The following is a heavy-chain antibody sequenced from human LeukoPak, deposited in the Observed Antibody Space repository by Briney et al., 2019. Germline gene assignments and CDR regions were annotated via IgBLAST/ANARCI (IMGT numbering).Heavy chain of an antibody. CDR2: AFASGTT. V-gene: IGHV4-4*07. CDR1: GDSISRYY. Sequence: PSETLSLTCSVSGDSISRYYWNWIRQPAGKGLEWIGRAFASGTTNYNPSLTSRVSISADKSKNQVSLRLSSVTAADTAIYYCARGWKQLVYWGQGALVTVSS. J-gene: IGHJ4*02. D-gene: IGHD1-1*01. CDR3: ARGWKQLVY.